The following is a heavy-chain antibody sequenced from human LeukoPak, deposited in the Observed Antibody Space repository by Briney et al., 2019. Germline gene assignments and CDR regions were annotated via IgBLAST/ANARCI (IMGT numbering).Heavy chain of an antibody. CDR1: GFTLSVYY. Sequence: PGGSLRLSCDASGFTLSVYYMSWFRQTPGKGPEWIGYISSTGSFTTYADSVRGRFTISRDNAKNSLFLQVDNLRSEDTAVYYCARKLGGAQCGGNCYFDHWGRGTLVTVSS. J-gene: IGHJ4*02. V-gene: IGHV3-11*03. CDR3: ARKLGGAQCGGNCYFDH. D-gene: IGHD2-21*02. CDR2: ISSTGSFT.